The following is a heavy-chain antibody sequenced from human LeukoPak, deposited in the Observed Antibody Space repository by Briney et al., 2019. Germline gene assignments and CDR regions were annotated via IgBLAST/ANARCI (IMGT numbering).Heavy chain of an antibody. CDR1: GYSFKNYI. J-gene: IGHJ3*01. V-gene: IGHV1-18*01. CDR2: ISAYNGNT. Sequence: GASVKVSCKASGYSFKNYIIAWVRQAPGQGLEWMGWISAYNGNTKYAQKLQGRVTMTTDTSTSTAYMELRNLKSDDTAVYYCARLQYSKDWPPGIFDLWGQGTMVTVSS. D-gene: IGHD6-6*01. CDR3: ARLQYSKDWPPGIFDL.